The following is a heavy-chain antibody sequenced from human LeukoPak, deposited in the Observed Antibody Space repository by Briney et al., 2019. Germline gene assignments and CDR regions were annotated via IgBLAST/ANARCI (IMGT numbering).Heavy chain of an antibody. V-gene: IGHV3-23*01. D-gene: IGHD3-3*01. CDR2: ISGSGDTT. CDR1: GFTFSSYA. CDR3: AKHGPYYDFWTGYWIDY. J-gene: IGHJ4*02. Sequence: GGSLRLSCAASGFTFSSYAMTWVRLAPGKGLEWVSAISGSGDTTYYTDSVKGRFAISRDNSKNTVYLQLNSLRAEDTAVYYCAKHGPYYDFWTGYWIDYWGQGTLVTVSS.